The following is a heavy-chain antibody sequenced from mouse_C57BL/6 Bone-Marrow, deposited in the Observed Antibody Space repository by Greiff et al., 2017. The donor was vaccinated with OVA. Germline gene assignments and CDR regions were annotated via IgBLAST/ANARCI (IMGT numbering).Heavy chain of an antibody. J-gene: IGHJ2*01. CDR2: INPGSGGT. V-gene: IGHV1-54*01. CDR3: ARGDSSGPYYFDY. CDR1: GYAFTNYL. D-gene: IGHD3-2*02. Sequence: QVQLQQSGAELVRPGTSVKVSCKASGYAFTNYLIEWVKQRPGQGLEWIGVINPGSGGTNYNEKFKGKATLTADKSSSTAYMQLSSLTSEDSAVYFCARGDSSGPYYFDYWGQGTTLTVSS.